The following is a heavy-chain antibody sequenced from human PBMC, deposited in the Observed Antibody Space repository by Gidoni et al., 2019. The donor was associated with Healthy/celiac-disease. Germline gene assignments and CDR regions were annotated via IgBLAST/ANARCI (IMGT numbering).Heavy chain of an antibody. J-gene: IGHJ3*02. V-gene: IGHV3-9*01. D-gene: IGHD4-17*01. Sequence: EVQLVESGGGLVQPGRSLRLSCAASGFTFDDYAMHWVRQAPGKGLEWVSGISWNSGSIGYADSVKGRFTISRDNAKNSLYLQMNSLRAEDTALYYCAKVSMTTVTLDAFDIWGQGTMVTVSS. CDR2: ISWNSGSI. CDR1: GFTFDDYA. CDR3: AKVSMTTVTLDAFDI.